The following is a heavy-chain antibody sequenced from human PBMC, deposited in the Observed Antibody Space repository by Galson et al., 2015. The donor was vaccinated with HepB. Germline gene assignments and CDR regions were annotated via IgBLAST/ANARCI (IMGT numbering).Heavy chain of an antibody. CDR2: IYPGDSET. D-gene: IGHD6-13*01. V-gene: IGHV5-51*01. CDR3: ASVLNSAAAGTGFFFDY. Sequence: QSGAEVKEPGESLKISCQDSGYRLTNSWIAWVRQMPGKGLEWMAIIYPGDSETTYSPSFQGQVTVSVDKSISTAYLQWRTLKASDSAMYYCASVLNSAAAGTGFFFDYWGQGTLVTVSS. CDR1: GYRLTNSW. J-gene: IGHJ4*02.